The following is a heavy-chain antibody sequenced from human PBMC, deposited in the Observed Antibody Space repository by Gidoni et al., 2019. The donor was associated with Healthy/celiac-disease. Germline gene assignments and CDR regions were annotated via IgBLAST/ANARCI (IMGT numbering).Heavy chain of an antibody. CDR2: IWYDGSNK. CDR1: GFTFRNYG. CDR3: ARGEGSIRGWFDP. J-gene: IGHJ5*02. Sequence: VQLVESGGNVVQPGRSLSLSCAASGFTFRNYGMHWVRQAPGKGLEWVAVIWYDGSNKYYADSVKGRFTISRDNSKNTLYLQMNSLRAEDTAVYYCARGEGSIRGWFDPWGQGTLVTVSS. D-gene: IGHD2-15*01. V-gene: IGHV3-33*01.